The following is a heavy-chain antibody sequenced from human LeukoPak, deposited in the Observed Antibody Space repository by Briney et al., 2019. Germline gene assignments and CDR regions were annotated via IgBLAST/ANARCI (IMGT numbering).Heavy chain of an antibody. CDR2: IIPIFGTA. CDR1: GGTFSSYA. CDR3: ARAIRHMVRGVNTQYYFDY. Sequence: SVKVSCKASGGTFSSYAISWVRQAPGQGLEWMGGIIPIFGTANYAQKFQGRVTMTRSTSLTTAYMELISLASEDTAVYYCARAIRHMVRGVNTQYYFDYWGQGTLVTVSS. V-gene: IGHV1-69*05. J-gene: IGHJ4*02. D-gene: IGHD3-10*01.